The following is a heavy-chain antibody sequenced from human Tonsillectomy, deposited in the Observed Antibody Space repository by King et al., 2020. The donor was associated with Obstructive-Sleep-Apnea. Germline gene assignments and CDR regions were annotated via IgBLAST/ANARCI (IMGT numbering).Heavy chain of an antibody. Sequence: QLVESGGGLIKPGGSLRLSCEASGFIFSNAWMSWVRHAPGKGLEWIGRMKGNKDGGATQLAEPVKGRITISRDESKNTLFLQMNGLKTEDTAVYYCRTDGVFGEWLRSGDHWGQGTLVTVSS. J-gene: IGHJ4*02. CDR3: RTDGVFGEWLRSGDH. D-gene: IGHD5-12*01. CDR1: GFIFSNAW. V-gene: IGHV3-15*01. CDR2: MKGNKDGGAT.